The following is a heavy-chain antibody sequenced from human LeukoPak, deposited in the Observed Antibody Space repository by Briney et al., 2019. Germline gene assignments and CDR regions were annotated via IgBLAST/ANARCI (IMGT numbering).Heavy chain of an antibody. J-gene: IGHJ4*02. V-gene: IGHV4-39*01. D-gene: IGHD6-19*01. CDR2: IYYSGST. CDR3: ARHGSVAAEY. Sequence: PSETLSLTCTVSGGSISSSSYYWGWIRQPPCKGLEWIGSIYYSGSTYYNPSLKIRVTISVDTSKNQFSLKLSSVTAADTAVYYCARHGSVAAEYWGQGTLVTVSS. CDR1: GGSISSSSYY.